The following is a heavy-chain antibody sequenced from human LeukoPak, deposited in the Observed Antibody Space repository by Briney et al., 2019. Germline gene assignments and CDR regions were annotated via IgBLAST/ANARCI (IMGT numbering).Heavy chain of an antibody. D-gene: IGHD3-9*01. Sequence: GGSLRLSCVASGFTFSTYAMRWVRQAPGKGLEWVSAISGSGNSTHYADSVRGRFTISRDNSKNTLYLQMNSLRAEDTAIYYVHILTGYYPLDYWGQGTLVTVSS. CDR1: GFTFSTYA. V-gene: IGHV3-23*01. CDR2: ISGSGNST. CDR3: HILTGYYPLDY. J-gene: IGHJ4*02.